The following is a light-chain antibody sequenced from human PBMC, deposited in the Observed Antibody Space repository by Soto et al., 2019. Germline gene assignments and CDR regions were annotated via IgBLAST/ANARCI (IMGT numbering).Light chain of an antibody. CDR2: DVS. CDR1: SSDVGGYNY. Sequence: QSALTQPRSVSGSPGQSVTISCTGASSDVGGYNYVSWYQQRPGKAPKLMIYDVSKRPSGVPDRFSGSKSGNTASLTISGLQPEDEADYYCCSYAGSYTFVFGTGTKLTVL. V-gene: IGLV2-11*01. J-gene: IGLJ1*01. CDR3: CSYAGSYTFV.